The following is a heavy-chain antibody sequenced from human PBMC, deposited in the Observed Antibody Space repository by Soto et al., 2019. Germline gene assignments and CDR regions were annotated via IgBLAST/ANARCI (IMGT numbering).Heavy chain of an antibody. CDR2: IYSTGNT. CDR3: RSSSRYSTDV. J-gene: IGHJ6*02. V-gene: IGHV4-39*01. D-gene: IGHD6-13*01. CDR1: GGSITSSSY. Sequence: QLHLQESGPGLVKPSETLSLSCTVSGGSITSSSYWGWIRQPPGKGLEWIGSIYSTGNTYYNPSLKGRVTISADTSTNQFSLNLISVTAADTAVYYCRSSSRYSTDVWGQGTTVTVSS.